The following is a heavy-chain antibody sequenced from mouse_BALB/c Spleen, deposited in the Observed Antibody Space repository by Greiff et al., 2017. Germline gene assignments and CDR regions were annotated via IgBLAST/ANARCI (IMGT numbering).Heavy chain of an antibody. CDR3: ARGGDYRYDGYAMDY. Sequence: EVHLVESGGGLVKPGGSLKLSCAASGFTFSSYAMSWVRQTPEKRLEWVASISSGGSTYYPDSVKGRFTISRDNARNILYLQMSSLRSEDTAMYYCARGGDYRYDGYAMDYWGQGTSVTVSS. D-gene: IGHD2-14*01. V-gene: IGHV5-6-5*01. CDR1: GFTFSSYA. CDR2: ISSGGST. J-gene: IGHJ4*01.